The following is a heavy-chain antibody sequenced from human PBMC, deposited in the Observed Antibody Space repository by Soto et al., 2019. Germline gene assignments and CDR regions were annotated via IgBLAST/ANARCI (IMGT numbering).Heavy chain of an antibody. V-gene: IGHV1-8*01. J-gene: IGHJ6*02. D-gene: IGHD3-10*01. CDR1: GYTFTSYD. Sequence: ASVKVSCKASGYTFTSYDINWVRQATGQGLEWMGWMNPNSGNTGYAQKFQGRVTMTRNTSISTAYMELSSLRSEDTAVYYCARQYYGSGSYYFPYYCYGMDVWGQGTTVTVSS. CDR2: MNPNSGNT. CDR3: ARQYYGSGSYYFPYYCYGMDV.